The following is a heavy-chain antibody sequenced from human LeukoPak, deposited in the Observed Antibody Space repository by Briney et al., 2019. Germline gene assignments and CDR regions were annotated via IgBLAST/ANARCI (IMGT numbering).Heavy chain of an antibody. V-gene: IGHV3-21*01. D-gene: IGHD3-22*01. CDR3: AREGFGDSSGYYSLDY. CDR1: GFTFSSYS. J-gene: IGHJ4*02. Sequence: PGGSLRLSCAASGFTFSSYSMNWVRQAPGKGLEWVSSISSSSSYIHYADSVKGRFTISRDNAKNSLYLQMNSLRAEDTAVYYCAREGFGDSSGYYSLDYWGQGTLVTVSS. CDR2: ISSSSSYI.